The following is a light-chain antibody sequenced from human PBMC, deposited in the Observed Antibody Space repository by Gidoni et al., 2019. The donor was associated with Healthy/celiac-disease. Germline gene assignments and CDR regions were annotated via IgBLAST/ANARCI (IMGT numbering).Light chain of an antibody. CDR3: QQYNNWPYT. Sequence: EIVMTHSPATLSVSPGERSTLSCTASQSVSSNFAWYQQKPGQAPRLLIYGASTRATGIPARFSGSVSGTEFTLTINSLQSEDFAVYYCQQYNNWPYTFGQGTKLEIK. J-gene: IGKJ2*01. V-gene: IGKV3-15*01. CDR1: QSVSSN. CDR2: GAS.